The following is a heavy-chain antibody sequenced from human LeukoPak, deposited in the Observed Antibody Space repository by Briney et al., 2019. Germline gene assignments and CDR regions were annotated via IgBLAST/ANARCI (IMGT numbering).Heavy chain of an antibody. CDR3: AKDLIVATTQPFYYFDY. V-gene: IGHV3-23*01. CDR1: GFTFSSYA. J-gene: IGHJ4*02. Sequence: GGSLRLSRAASGFTFSSYAMSWVRQAPGKGLEWVSAISGSGGSTYYADSVKGRFTISRDNSKNTLYLQMNSLRAEDTAVYYCAKDLIVATTQPFYYFDYWGQGTLVTVSS. D-gene: IGHD5-12*01. CDR2: ISGSGGST.